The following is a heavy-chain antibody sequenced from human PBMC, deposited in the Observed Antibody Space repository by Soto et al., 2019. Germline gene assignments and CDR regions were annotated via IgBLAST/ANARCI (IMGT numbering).Heavy chain of an antibody. Sequence: QLHLQQSGPGLMTPSETLSITCTVSGGAITSSTYYWGWIRQPPGRWLEWIGNMRYSGGTHSDPSPQSRLTTYVDTPKSEFSLSLSSVTAADRATFYWVCTVGPTPAIDYWCQGILVSVST. CDR3: VCTVGPTPAIDY. CDR1: GGAITSSTYY. CDR2: MRYSGGT. J-gene: IGHJ4*02. V-gene: IGHV4-39*01. D-gene: IGHD2-8*02.